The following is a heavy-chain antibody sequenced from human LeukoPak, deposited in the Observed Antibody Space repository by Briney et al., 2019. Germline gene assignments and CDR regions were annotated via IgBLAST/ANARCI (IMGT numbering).Heavy chain of an antibody. D-gene: IGHD6-13*01. CDR3: ARARMIPGIAAAGTGFTWFDP. CDR2: ISAYNGNT. V-gene: IGHV1-18*01. CDR1: GYTFTSYG. Sequence: ASVTVSCKASGYTFTSYGISWVPQAPGERLEWMGWISAYNGNTNYAQKLQGRVTMTTDTSTSTAYMELRSLRSDDTAVYYCARARMIPGIAAAGTGFTWFDPWGQGTLATVSS. J-gene: IGHJ5*02.